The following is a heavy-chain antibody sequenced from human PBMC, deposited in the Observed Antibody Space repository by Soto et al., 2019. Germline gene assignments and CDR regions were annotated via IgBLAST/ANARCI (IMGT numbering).Heavy chain of an antibody. V-gene: IGHV3-23*01. D-gene: IGHD6-19*01. CDR1: GFTFSSYA. J-gene: IGHJ4*02. CDR2: ISGSGGST. CDR3: AKGPASSGWSRRFDY. Sequence: PGGSLRLSCAASGFTFSSYAMSWVRQAPGKGLEWVSAISGSGGSTYYADSVKGRFTISRDNSKNTLYLQMNSLRAEDTAVYYCAKGPASSGWSRRFDYWGQGTLVTVSS.